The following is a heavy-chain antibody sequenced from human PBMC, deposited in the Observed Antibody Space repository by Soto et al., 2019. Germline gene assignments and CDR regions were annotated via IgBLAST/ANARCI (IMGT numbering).Heavy chain of an antibody. V-gene: IGHV2-5*01. CDR1: GFSLSTSGVG. J-gene: IGHJ2*01. CDR3: AHRPGSYRPFGYFDL. CDR2: IYWNDDK. D-gene: IGHD3-16*02. Sequence: QITLKESGPTLVKPTQTLTLTCTFSGFSLSTSGVGVGWIRQPPGKALEWLALIYWNDDKLYSPSLKSRLTITKDTSKNQVVLTMTNMDPVDTATYYCAHRPGSYRPFGYFDLWGRGTLVTVSS.